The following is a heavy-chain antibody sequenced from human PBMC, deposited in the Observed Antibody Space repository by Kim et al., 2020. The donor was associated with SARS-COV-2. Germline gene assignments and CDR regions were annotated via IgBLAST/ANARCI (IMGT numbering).Heavy chain of an antibody. D-gene: IGHD3-10*01. CDR1: GGSISSYY. V-gene: IGHV4-59*01. J-gene: IGHJ3*02. CDR3: ARDYGYGSGADAFDI. Sequence: SETLSLTCTVSGGSISSYYWSWIRQPPGKGLEWIGYIYYSGSTNYNPSLKSRVTISVDTSKNQFSLKLSSVTAADTAVYYCARDYGYGSGADAFDIWGQGTMVTVSS. CDR2: IYYSGST.